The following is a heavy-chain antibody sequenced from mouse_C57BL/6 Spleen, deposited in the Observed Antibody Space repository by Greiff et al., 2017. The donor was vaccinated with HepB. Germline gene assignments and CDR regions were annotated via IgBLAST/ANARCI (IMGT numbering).Heavy chain of an antibody. J-gene: IGHJ2*01. CDR2: INPNYGTT. V-gene: IGHV1-39*01. Sequence: EVHLVESGPELVKPGASVKISCKASGYSFTDYNMNWVKQSNGKSLEWIGVINPNYGTTSYNQKFKGKATLTVDQSSSTAYMQLNSLTSEDSAVYYCARISRDYDPYYFDYWGQGTTLTVSS. D-gene: IGHD2-4*01. CDR3: ARISRDYDPYYFDY. CDR1: GYSFTDYN.